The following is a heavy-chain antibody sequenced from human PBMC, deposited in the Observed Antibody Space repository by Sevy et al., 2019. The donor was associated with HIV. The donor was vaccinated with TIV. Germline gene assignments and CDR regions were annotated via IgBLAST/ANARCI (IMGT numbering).Heavy chain of an antibody. D-gene: IGHD3-22*01. J-gene: IGHJ4*02. CDR2: FDPEDGET. CDR1: GYTLTKLG. CDR3: ATTKDYYESSGYPFDY. V-gene: IGHV1-24*01. Sequence: ASVKVSCKVSGYTLTKLGMHWVRQAPGKGLEWMGSFDPEDGETIYAQKFQGRLTMTEYTSTDPAYMDLSSLRSEDTAVYFCATTKDYYESSGYPFDYWGQGTVVTVSS.